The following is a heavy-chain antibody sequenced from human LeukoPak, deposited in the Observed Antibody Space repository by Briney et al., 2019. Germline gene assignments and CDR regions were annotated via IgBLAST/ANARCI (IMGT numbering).Heavy chain of an antibody. D-gene: IGHD3-10*01. Sequence: PGGSLRLSCAASGFTFSSYSMNWVRQAPGKGLEWVSSISSSSSYIYYADSVKGRFTISRDNAKNSLYLQMNSLRAEDTAVYYCARDIMGSCWFDPWGQGTLVTVSS. CDR3: ARDIMGSCWFDP. J-gene: IGHJ5*02. CDR1: GFTFSSYS. V-gene: IGHV3-21*01. CDR2: ISSSSSYI.